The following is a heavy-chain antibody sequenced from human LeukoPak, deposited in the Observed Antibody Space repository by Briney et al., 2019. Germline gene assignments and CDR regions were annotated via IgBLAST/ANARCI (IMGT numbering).Heavy chain of an antibody. V-gene: IGHV1-69*13. CDR2: IIPMFGTA. CDR3: ARVGRNYSDSSGYCGRAFDI. J-gene: IGHJ3*02. D-gene: IGHD3-22*01. CDR1: GGTFSSYA. Sequence: ASVKVSCKASGGTFSSYAITWVRQAPGQRLEWMGGIIPMFGTADYAQKFQDSVTITADESTSTAYMELSSLRSEDTAVYYCARVGRNYSDSSGYCGRAFDIWGQGTMVTVSS.